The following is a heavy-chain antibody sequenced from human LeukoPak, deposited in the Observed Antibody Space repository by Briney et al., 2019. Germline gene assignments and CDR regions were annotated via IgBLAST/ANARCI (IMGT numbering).Heavy chain of an antibody. Sequence: PGGSLRLSCAASGFTFSHAWMSWVGQAPGKGLVWFGRIKSKTDGGTTDYAAPVKGRFTISRDDSKNTLYLQMNSLKMEDSAVYYCATDYLYDILTGSKYWGQGTLVTVSS. CDR2: IKSKTDGGTT. J-gene: IGHJ4*02. CDR1: GFTFSHAW. CDR3: ATDYLYDILTGSKY. V-gene: IGHV3-15*01. D-gene: IGHD3-9*01.